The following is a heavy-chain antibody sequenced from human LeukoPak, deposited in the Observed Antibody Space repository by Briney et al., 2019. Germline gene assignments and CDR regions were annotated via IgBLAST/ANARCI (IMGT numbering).Heavy chain of an antibody. CDR3: AKDDGYYYDSSGYFRPYFDY. CDR2: ISGSGGST. Sequence: GGSLRLSCAAAGFTFSSYGMSWVRQAPGKGLEWVSAISGSGGSTYYADSVKGQFTISRDNSKNTLYLQMNSLRAEDTAVYYCAKDDGYYYDSSGYFRPYFDYWGQGTLVTVSS. CDR1: GFTFSSYG. D-gene: IGHD3-22*01. J-gene: IGHJ4*02. V-gene: IGHV3-23*01.